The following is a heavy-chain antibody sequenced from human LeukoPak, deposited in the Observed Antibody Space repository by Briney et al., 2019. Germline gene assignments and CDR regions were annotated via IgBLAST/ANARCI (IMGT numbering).Heavy chain of an antibody. Sequence: PSETLSLTCTVSGGSISSSSYYWGWIRQAPGKGLEWIGSIYYSGSTYYNPSLKSRVTISVDTSKNQFSLKLSSVTAADTAVYYCAVRYTSGGYYFDYWGQGTVVTVSS. V-gene: IGHV4-39*01. J-gene: IGHJ4*02. CDR2: IYYSGST. CDR3: AVRYTSGGYYFDY. D-gene: IGHD3-16*02. CDR1: GGSISSSSYY.